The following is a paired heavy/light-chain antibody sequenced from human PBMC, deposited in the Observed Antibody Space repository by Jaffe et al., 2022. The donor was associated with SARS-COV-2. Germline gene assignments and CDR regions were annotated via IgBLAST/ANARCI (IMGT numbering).Light chain of an antibody. CDR2: WAS. J-gene: IGKJ2*01. CDR3: QQCFSTPYT. Sequence: DIVMTQSPDSLAVSLGERATINCKSSQSVLSSSTNKNHLAWYQQKPGQPPKLLIYWASTRESGVPDRIRGAGSGTDFTLTISSLQAEDVAVYYCQQCFSTPYTFGQGTKLEI. CDR1: QSVLSSSTNKNH. V-gene: IGKV4-1*01.
Heavy chain of an antibody. CDR2: IKQDGSEK. J-gene: IGHJ4*02. CDR1: GFTFSTYW. CDR3: AREWNYDGSTYHWGGGY. V-gene: IGHV3-7*01. Sequence: EVQVVESGGGLVQPGGPLRLSCEASGFTFSTYWMSWVRQAPGKGLEWVANIKQDGSEKYYVDSVKGRFTISRDNAKNSLYLQMNSLRAEDTAIYYCAREWNYDGSTYHWGGGYWGRGTLVTVSS. D-gene: IGHD3-22*01.